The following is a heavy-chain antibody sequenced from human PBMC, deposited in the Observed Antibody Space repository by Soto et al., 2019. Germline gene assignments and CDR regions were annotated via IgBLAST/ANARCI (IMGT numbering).Heavy chain of an antibody. D-gene: IGHD3-9*01. CDR3: ARGKGDDILTGYSPRDYYYYMDV. CDR2: INPNSGGT. J-gene: IGHJ6*03. CDR1: GYTFTGYY. V-gene: IGHV1-2*04. Sequence: ALVKLSCKASGYTFTGYYMHWGRQAPGQGLEWMGWINPNSGGTNYAQKFQGWVTMTRDTSISTAYMELSRLRSDDTAVYYCARGKGDDILTGYSPRDYYYYMDVWGKGTTVTVSS.